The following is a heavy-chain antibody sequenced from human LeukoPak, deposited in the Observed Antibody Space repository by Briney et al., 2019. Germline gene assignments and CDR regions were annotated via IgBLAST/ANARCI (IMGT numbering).Heavy chain of an antibody. CDR2: ISYDGSNK. CDR3: AKSMAAAGPSDSTAFDY. V-gene: IGHV3-30*18. Sequence: GGSLRLSCAASGFTFSSYGMHWVRQAPGKGLEWVAVISYDGSNKYYADSVKGRFTISRDNSKNTLYLQMNSLRAEDTAVYYCAKSMAAAGPSDSTAFDYWGQGTLVTVSS. D-gene: IGHD6-13*01. CDR1: GFTFSSYG. J-gene: IGHJ4*02.